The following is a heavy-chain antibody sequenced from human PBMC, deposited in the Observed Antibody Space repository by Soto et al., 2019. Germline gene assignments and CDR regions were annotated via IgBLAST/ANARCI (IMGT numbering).Heavy chain of an antibody. D-gene: IGHD2-15*01. Sequence: QVQLMQSGAEVKKPGASVKVSCEASGFTFADNDINWVRQGPGQGLQWMGWMNANVDATDSPQEFKGRVSMTWNASISTAYLELHNLKSDDTAVYYCAREVVVGGSLWLDPWGQGSLVTVSS. CDR3: AREVVVGGSLWLDP. V-gene: IGHV1-8*01. CDR1: GFTFADND. J-gene: IGHJ5*02. CDR2: MNANVDAT.